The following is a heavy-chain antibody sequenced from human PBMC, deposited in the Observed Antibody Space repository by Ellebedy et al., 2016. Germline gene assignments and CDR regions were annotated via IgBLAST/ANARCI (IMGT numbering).Heavy chain of an antibody. V-gene: IGHV5-10-1*01. CDR1: GYSFTSYW. D-gene: IGHD3-10*01. CDR2: IDPSDSYA. Sequence: GESLKISXKGSGYSFTSYWISWVRQMPGKGLEWMGRIDPSDSYANYSPSFQGHVTISADKSISTAYLQWSSLKASDTAMYYCASPRRGSGSYYMDYYGMDVWGQGTTVTVSS. J-gene: IGHJ6*02. CDR3: ASPRRGSGSYYMDYYGMDV.